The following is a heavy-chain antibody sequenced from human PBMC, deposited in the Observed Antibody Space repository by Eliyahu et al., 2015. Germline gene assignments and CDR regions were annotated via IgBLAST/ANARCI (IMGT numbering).Heavy chain of an antibody. CDR1: GFNVGNKX. J-gene: IGHJ4*02. Sequence: EVQVVESGGGLIHPGGSLRLSCXAXGFNVGNKXMXWVRQXPGKGLGWVSLIYSGGSTYYADFAKGRFTISRDNSKNEVYLQMDILRVEDSAVYFCAKKVDFVGTSFDLWGQGTLVTVSS. CDR3: AKKVDFVGTSFDL. V-gene: IGHV3-53*01. CDR2: IYSGGST. D-gene: IGHD4-23*01.